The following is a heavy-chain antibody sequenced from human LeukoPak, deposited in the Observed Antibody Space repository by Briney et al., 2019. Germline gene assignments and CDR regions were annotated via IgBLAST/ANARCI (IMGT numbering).Heavy chain of an antibody. J-gene: IGHJ5*02. Sequence: PSETLSLSCAVLGGSFSCYYWSWIRQPPGKGQGLIGEISHSGSTNYNPSLNSRVTISLDMSKNHFSLKLNSVTAADTAVYYCARPTSWVNYFDPWGQGTLVTVSS. CDR3: ARPTSWVNYFDP. CDR1: GGSFSCYY. V-gene: IGHV4-34*01. D-gene: IGHD1-7*01. CDR2: ISHSGST.